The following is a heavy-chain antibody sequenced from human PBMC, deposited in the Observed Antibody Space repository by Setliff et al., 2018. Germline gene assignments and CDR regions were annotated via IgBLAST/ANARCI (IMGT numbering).Heavy chain of an antibody. CDR2: IYYSGST. D-gene: IGHD3-10*01. Sequence: SETLSLTCTVSGGSISSHYWSWIRQPPGKGLEWIGSIYYSGSTNYNPSLKSRVTISVDTSKNQFSLKLSSVTAADTAVYYCAREGFGDGAFDIWGQGTMVTVSS. J-gene: IGHJ3*02. CDR1: GGSISSHY. CDR3: AREGFGDGAFDI. V-gene: IGHV4-59*11.